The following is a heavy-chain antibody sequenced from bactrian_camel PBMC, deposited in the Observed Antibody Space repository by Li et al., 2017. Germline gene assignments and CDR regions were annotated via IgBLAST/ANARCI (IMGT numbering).Heavy chain of an antibody. D-gene: IGHD3*01. V-gene: IGHV3S1*01. CDR1: GYTRWGHS. J-gene: IGHJ4*01. Sequence: HVQLVESGGGSVQPGGSLRLACTASGYTRWGHSMAWFRQTPGKGRVGVAVIDNEGTRTYYADSVKGRFTISRDNAKNTVDLQMNSLKPEDTARYYCAKGVFAHADGTGHRIRGQGTQVTVS. CDR2: IDNEGTRT.